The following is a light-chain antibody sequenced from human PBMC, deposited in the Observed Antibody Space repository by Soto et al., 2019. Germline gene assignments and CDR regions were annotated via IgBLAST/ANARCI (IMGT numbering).Light chain of an antibody. CDR3: LQDYNYPRT. CDR1: QGIRNE. V-gene: IGKV1-6*01. J-gene: IGKJ1*01. CDR2: AAS. Sequence: IQMSQSPSSVSASXGDRVTISCRPRQGIRNELGRYQQKPGTTPKLXXYAASSLHSGVPSRFSGSGSGTAFAPTISSLQPEDFATYYGLQDYNYPRTFGQGTKVDIK.